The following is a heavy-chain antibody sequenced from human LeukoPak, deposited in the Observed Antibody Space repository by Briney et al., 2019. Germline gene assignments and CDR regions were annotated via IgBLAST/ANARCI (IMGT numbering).Heavy chain of an antibody. CDR2: ISSSGSTI. Sequence: GGSLRLSCAVSGFTFSRHGMGWVRQAPGKGLEWVSYISSSGSTIYYADSVKGRFTISRDNAKNSLYLQMNSLRAEDTAVYYCARGPLRFLEWLGNYFDYWGQGTLVTVSS. J-gene: IGHJ4*02. CDR3: ARGPLRFLEWLGNYFDY. D-gene: IGHD3-3*01. V-gene: IGHV3-48*03. CDR1: GFTFSRHG.